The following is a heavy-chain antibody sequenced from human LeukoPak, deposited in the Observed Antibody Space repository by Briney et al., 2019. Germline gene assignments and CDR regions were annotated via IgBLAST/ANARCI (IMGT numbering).Heavy chain of an antibody. V-gene: IGHV3-30*02. D-gene: IGHD6-13*01. CDR2: ILYGGSNK. CDR3: AKEPLHYYSSSYFDY. J-gene: IGHJ4*02. Sequence: PGGSLRLSCAASGCTFSSYGMRWVRQAPGKGLEWVAFILYGGSNKYYADSVKGRFTISRDNSKNTLYLQMNSLRAEDTAVYYCAKEPLHYYSSSYFDYWGQGTLVTVSS. CDR1: GCTFSSYG.